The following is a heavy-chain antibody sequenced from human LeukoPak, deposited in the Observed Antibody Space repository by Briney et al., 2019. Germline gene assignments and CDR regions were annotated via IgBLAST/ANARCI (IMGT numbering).Heavy chain of an antibody. CDR2: INPNSGNT. CDR1: GYTFTGYY. J-gene: IGHJ4*02. V-gene: IGHV1-8*03. D-gene: IGHD3-10*01. Sequence: ASVKVSCKASGYTFTGYYMHWVRQAPGQGLEWMGWINPNSGNTGYAQKFQGRVTITRNTSISTAYMELSSLRSEDTAVYYCRGVRFGELFDYWGQGTLVTVSS. CDR3: RGVRFGELFDY.